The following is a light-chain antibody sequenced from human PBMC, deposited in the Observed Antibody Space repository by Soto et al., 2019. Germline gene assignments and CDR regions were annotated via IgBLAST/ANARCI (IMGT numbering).Light chain of an antibody. CDR2: HVS. V-gene: IGLV2-14*01. Sequence: QSVLTQPASVSGSPGQSITISCTATTSDVGDYNYVSWYQQYPGKAPKPIIYHVSNRPSGVSNRFSGSKSGDTASPTISGLQAEEKADYYCSSSTSGGSVIFVGGTKXXV. CDR3: SSSTSGGSVI. CDR1: TSDVGDYNY. J-gene: IGLJ2*01.